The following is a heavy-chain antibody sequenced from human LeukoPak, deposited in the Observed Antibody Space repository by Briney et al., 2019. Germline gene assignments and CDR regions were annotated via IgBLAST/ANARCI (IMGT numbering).Heavy chain of an antibody. Sequence: GGALRLSCAASGFTFSSYSVNWVRQAPGKGLEWISCISGGRSPSIYYTDSVKGRFTISRDNAKSSVSLHMNSLRVEDTAIYYCAKGYDITGFFSDKWGQGTLVTVS. V-gene: IGHV3-48*01. J-gene: IGHJ4*02. D-gene: IGHD3-22*01. CDR1: GFTFSSYS. CDR2: ISGGRSPSI. CDR3: AKGYDITGFFSDK.